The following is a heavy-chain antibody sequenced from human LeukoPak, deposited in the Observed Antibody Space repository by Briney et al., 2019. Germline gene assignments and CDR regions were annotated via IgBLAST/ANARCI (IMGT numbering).Heavy chain of an antibody. J-gene: IGHJ3*02. Sequence: SETLSLTCTVSGGSISSYYWSWIRQPPGKGLEWIGYIYYSGSTNYNPSLRSRVTISVDTSKNQFSLELSSVTAADTAVYYCAREYSSSSGRRAFDIWGQGTMVTVSS. CDR1: GGSISSYY. CDR3: AREYSSSSGRRAFDI. D-gene: IGHD6-6*01. V-gene: IGHV4-59*08. CDR2: IYYSGST.